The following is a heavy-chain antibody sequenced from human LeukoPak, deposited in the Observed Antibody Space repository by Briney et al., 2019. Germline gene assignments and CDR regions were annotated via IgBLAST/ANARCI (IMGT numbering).Heavy chain of an antibody. Sequence: GGSLRLSCAAYGFTFSTYWMHWVRQAPGKGLVWASGLNSDGSITGYVDSVKGRFTISRDNAKNTLYLQMNTLRAEDTAVYYCARGGYGAYMGWGQGNLVTVSS. D-gene: IGHD4-17*01. CDR2: LNSDGSIT. CDR1: GFTFSTYW. CDR3: ARGGYGAYMG. V-gene: IGHV3-74*01. J-gene: IGHJ4*02.